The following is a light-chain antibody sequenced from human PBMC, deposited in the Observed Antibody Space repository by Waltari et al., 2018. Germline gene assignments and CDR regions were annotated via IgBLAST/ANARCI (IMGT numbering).Light chain of an antibody. CDR1: ISAVDGFHY. V-gene: IGLV2-14*01. Sequence: GAISAVDGFHYVSWYQQHPDKAPKVLIYEVTNRPSGVSNRFSGSMSGNTASLTISGLQADDEADYYCSAYTSATTRVFGGGTKLTVL. CDR2: EVT. CDR3: SAYTSATTRV. J-gene: IGLJ1*01.